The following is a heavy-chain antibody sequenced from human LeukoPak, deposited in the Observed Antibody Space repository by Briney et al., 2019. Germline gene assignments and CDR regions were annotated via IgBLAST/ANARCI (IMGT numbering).Heavy chain of an antibody. Sequence: QSGGSLRLSCAASGFTFSSYGMHWVRQAPGKGLGWVAVISYDGSNKYYADSVKGRFTISRDNSKNTLYLQMNSLRAEDTAVYYCADSSGYYDAYAFDIWGQGTMVTVSS. CDR1: GFTFSSYG. J-gene: IGHJ3*02. CDR3: ADSSGYYDAYAFDI. D-gene: IGHD3-22*01. V-gene: IGHV3-30*03. CDR2: ISYDGSNK.